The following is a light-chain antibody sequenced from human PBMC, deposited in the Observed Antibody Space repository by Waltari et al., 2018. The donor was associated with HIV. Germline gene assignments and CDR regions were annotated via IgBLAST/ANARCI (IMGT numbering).Light chain of an antibody. V-gene: IGLV1-44*01. J-gene: IGLJ2*01. CDR3: GAWDGSLTGPG. Sequence: QSVLTQSPSAPGTPGPRVTISGSGIVSIIGRTHVHRYQQVPGTAPKLLIYRNSRRPSGVPDRFSGSKSGASASLAISGLQAEDEADYYCGAWDGSLTGPGLGGGTRLTVL. CDR2: RNS. CDR1: VSIIGRTH.